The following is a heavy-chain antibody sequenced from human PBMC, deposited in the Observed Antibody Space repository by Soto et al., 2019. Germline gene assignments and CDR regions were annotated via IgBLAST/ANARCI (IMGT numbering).Heavy chain of an antibody. V-gene: IGHV3-30*03. CDR3: ARRWALSVVDY. CDR2: ISYDGSNK. J-gene: IGHJ4*02. D-gene: IGHD2-15*01. Sequence: PGGSLRLSCAASGFTFNTFGMHWVRQAPGKGLEWVAVISYDGSNKYYADSVKGRFTISRDNSKNTLYLQMNSLRAEDTAVYYCARRWALSVVDYWGQGTLVTVSS. CDR1: GFTFNTFG.